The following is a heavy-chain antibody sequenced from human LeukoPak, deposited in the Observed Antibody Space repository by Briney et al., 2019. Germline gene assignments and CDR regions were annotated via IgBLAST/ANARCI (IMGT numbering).Heavy chain of an antibody. CDR3: AKDQYYYGSGRLDY. Sequence: KPGGSLRLSCAASGFIFSTYNMNWVRQAPGKGLEWVSSSSSSGTYIYYADSVKGRFTISRDNAKNSVYLHMTSLRAEDTAVYYCAKDQYYYGSGRLDYWGQGTLVTVSS. J-gene: IGHJ4*02. CDR2: SSSSGTYI. D-gene: IGHD3-10*01. CDR1: GFIFSTYN. V-gene: IGHV3-21*01.